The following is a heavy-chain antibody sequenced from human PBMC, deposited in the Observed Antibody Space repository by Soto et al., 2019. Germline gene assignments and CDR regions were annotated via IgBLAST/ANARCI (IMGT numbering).Heavy chain of an antibody. CDR1: GDSVSSNSAA. J-gene: IGHJ6*03. CDR2: TYYRSKWYN. Sequence: SQTLSLTCAISGDSVSSNSAAWNWIRQSPSRGLEWLGRTYYRSKWYNDYAVSVKSRITINPDTSKNQFSLQLNSVTPEDTAVYYCARGQLELRRYYYYYYMDVWGKGTTVTVS. V-gene: IGHV6-1*01. CDR3: ARGQLELRRYYYYYYMDV. D-gene: IGHD1-1*01.